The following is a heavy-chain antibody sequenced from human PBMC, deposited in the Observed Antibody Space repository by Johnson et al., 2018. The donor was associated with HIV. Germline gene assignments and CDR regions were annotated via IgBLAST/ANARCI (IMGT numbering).Heavy chain of an antibody. CDR3: ARERYCSSTSCYFSRPPDAFDI. V-gene: IGHV3-30*04. CDR2: ISYDGSNK. J-gene: IGHJ3*02. D-gene: IGHD2-2*01. CDR1: GFTFSSYA. Sequence: QVQLVESGGGVVQPGRSLRLSCAASGFTFSSYAMHWVRQAPGKGLEWVAVISYDGSNKYYADSVKGRFTISRDNSKNTLYLQMHSLRAEDTAVYYCARERYCSSTSCYFSRPPDAFDIWGQGTMVTVSS.